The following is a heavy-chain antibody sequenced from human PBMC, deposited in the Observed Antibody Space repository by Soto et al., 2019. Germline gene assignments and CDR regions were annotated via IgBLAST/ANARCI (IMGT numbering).Heavy chain of an antibody. CDR3: AMVPYMKNWFDP. CDR1: GFSLTTSGVD. CDR2: IYWDDDK. V-gene: IGHV2-5*02. D-gene: IGHD3-10*01. J-gene: IGHJ5*02. Sequence: QITLKESGPTLVKPTQTLTLTCTFSGFSLTTSGVDVGWIRQPPGKALEGLALIYWDDDKRYSPSLKSRLTITKDTSKNQVVLTMTNMDPVDTATYYCAMVPYMKNWFDPWGQGTLVTVSS.